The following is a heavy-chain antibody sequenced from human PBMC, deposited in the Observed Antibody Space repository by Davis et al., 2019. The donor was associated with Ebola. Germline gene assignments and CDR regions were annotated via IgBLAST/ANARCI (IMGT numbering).Heavy chain of an antibody. V-gene: IGHV1-46*03. CDR2: INPSGGST. Sequence: ASVKVSCKASGYTFTSYAMHWVRQAPGQGLEWMGIINPSGGSTSYAQKFQGRVTMTRDTSTSTVYMELSSLRSEDTAVYYCARVGGILLFDYWGQGTLVTVSS. D-gene: IGHD1-26*01. J-gene: IGHJ4*02. CDR3: ARVGGILLFDY. CDR1: GYTFTSYA.